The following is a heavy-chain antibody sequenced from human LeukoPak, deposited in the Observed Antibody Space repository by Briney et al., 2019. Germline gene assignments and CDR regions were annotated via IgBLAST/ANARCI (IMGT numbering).Heavy chain of an antibody. CDR3: ARARIAAVGRWFDP. D-gene: IGHD6-13*01. V-gene: IGHV4-59*08. CDR2: IHYSGST. J-gene: IGHJ5*02. Sequence: SETLSLTCTVSGGSISSYYWSWSRQPPGKGLEWIGSIHYSGSTTYNPSLKGRVTISVDTSKNQFSLKLSSVTAADTAVYYCARARIAAVGRWFDPWGQGTLVTVSS. CDR1: GGSISSYY.